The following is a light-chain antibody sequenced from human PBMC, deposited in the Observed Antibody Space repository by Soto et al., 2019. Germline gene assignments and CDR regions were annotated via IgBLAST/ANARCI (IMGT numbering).Light chain of an antibody. CDR3: QHYNSYSEA. CDR1: QSISSW. J-gene: IGKJ1*01. CDR2: KAS. V-gene: IGKV1-5*03. Sequence: IQITRSPSSLSASVGDRVTITCRASQSISSWLAWYQQKPGKAPKLLIYKASSLESGVPSRFSGSGSGTEFTLTISGLQPDDFATYYCQHYNSYSEAFGEGSEVHI.